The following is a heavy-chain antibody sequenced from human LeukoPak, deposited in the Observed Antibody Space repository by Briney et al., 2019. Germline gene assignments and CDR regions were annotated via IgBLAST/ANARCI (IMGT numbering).Heavy chain of an antibody. CDR3: ARSRDGYLDY. V-gene: IGHV4-30-2*01. CDR2: IYHSGST. Sequence: PSETLSLTCTVSGGSISSYSWSWIRQPPGKGLEWIGYIYHSGSTYYNPSLKSRVTISVDRSKNQFSLKLSSVTAADTAVYYCARSRDGYLDYWGQGTLVTVSS. D-gene: IGHD5-24*01. CDR1: GGSISSYS. J-gene: IGHJ4*02.